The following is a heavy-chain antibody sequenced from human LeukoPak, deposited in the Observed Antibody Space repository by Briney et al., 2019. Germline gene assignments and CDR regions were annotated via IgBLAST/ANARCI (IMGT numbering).Heavy chain of an antibody. V-gene: IGHV3-48*02. Sequence: GGSLRLSCAASGFTFSSYSMNWVRQAPGKGLEWVSYISGSSSTIYYADSVKGRFTISRDNAKNSLYLQMNSLRDEDTAVYYCARETQLPDTVYFDYWGQGTLVTVSS. CDR1: GFTFSSYS. J-gene: IGHJ4*02. CDR2: ISGSSSTI. CDR3: ARETQLPDTVYFDY. D-gene: IGHD2-2*01.